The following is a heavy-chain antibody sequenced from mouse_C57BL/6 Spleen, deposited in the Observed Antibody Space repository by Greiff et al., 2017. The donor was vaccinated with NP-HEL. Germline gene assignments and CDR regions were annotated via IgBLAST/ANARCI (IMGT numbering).Heavy chain of an antibody. Sequence: EVQLQQSGPELVKPGASVKISCKASGYTFTDYYMNWVKQSHGKSLEWIGDINPNNGGTSYNQKFKGKATLTVDKSSSTAYMELRSLTSEDSAVYYCARKGPLYLDYWGQGTTLTVSS. D-gene: IGHD1-1*01. V-gene: IGHV1-26*01. CDR3: ARKGPLYLDY. CDR2: INPNNGGT. J-gene: IGHJ2*01. CDR1: GYTFTDYY.